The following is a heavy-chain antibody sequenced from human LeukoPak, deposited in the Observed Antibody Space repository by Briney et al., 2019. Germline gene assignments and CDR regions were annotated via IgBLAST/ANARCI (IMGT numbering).Heavy chain of an antibody. V-gene: IGHV3-21*01. D-gene: IGHD6-6*01. CDR2: ISSSSSYI. Sequence: GGSLRLSCAASGFTFSSYNMNWVRQAPGKGLEWVSSISSSSSYIYYADSVKGRFTISRDNAKNSLYLQMNSLRVEDTAVYYCASSRYSSSSNFDSWGQGTLVTVSS. CDR3: ASSRYSSSSNFDS. J-gene: IGHJ4*02. CDR1: GFTFSSYN.